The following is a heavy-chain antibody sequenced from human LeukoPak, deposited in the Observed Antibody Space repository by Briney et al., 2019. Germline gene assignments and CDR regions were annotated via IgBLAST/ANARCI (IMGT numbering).Heavy chain of an antibody. Sequence: PGRSLRLSCAASGFTFSSYGMHWVRQAPGKGLEWVAVISYDGSNKYYADSVKGRFTISRDNSKNTLYLQMNSLKAEDTAVYYCAKDTSIAAAGTPYYYYGMDVWGQGTTVTVSS. CDR2: ISYDGSNK. CDR1: GFTFSSYG. D-gene: IGHD6-13*01. CDR3: AKDTSIAAAGTPYYYYGMDV. J-gene: IGHJ6*02. V-gene: IGHV3-30*18.